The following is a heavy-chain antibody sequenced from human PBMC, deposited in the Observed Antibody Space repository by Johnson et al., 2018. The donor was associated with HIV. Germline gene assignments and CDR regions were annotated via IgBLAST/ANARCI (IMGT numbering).Heavy chain of an antibody. Sequence: VQLVESGGGVVQPGRSLRLSCAASGFTFSSYAMHWVRQAPGKGLEWVAVISYDGSNKYYADSVKGRFTISRDNSKNPLYLQMYSLRAEDTAVYYCARGGVWNDFDAFDIWGQGTMVTVSS. CDR1: GFTFSSYA. J-gene: IGHJ3*02. V-gene: IGHV3-30*14. CDR3: ARGGVWNDFDAFDI. D-gene: IGHD1-1*01. CDR2: ISYDGSNK.